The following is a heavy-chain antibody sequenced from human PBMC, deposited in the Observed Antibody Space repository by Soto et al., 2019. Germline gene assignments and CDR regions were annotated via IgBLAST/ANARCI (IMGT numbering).Heavy chain of an antibody. V-gene: IGHV1-18*01. CDR2: ISAYNGNT. D-gene: IGHD6-13*01. J-gene: IGHJ6*02. CDR1: GYTFTSYG. CDR3: ARKPASWYTHYYYYGMDV. Sequence: ASVKVSCKASGYTFTSYGISWVRQAPGQGLEWMGWISAYNGNTNYAQNLQGRVTMTTDTSTSTAYMELRSLRSDDTAVYYCARKPASWYTHYYYYGMDVWGQGTTVTVSS.